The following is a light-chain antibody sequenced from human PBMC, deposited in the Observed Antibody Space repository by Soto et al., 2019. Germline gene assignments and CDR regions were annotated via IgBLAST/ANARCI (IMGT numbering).Light chain of an antibody. Sequence: EIEIAQSPTTLSLPPGGRASLSLRASQSISDTLAWYQQKPGQAPRLLIHGASTRAPGFPARFSGSGSGTDFTLTISSLQSEDFAVYYCQQYDNWPWTFGQGTKVDIK. CDR3: QQYDNWPWT. CDR1: QSISDT. CDR2: GAS. J-gene: IGKJ1*01. V-gene: IGKV3-15*01.